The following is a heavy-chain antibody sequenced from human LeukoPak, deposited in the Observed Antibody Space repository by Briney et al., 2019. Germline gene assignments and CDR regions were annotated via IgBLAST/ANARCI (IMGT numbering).Heavy chain of an antibody. Sequence: SETLSLTCTVSGGSISSSRYYWGWIRQPPGKGLEWIGSIYYSGSTYYNPSLKSRVTISVDTSKNQFSLKLSSVTAADTAVYYCARHSQLSVAGTVGYWGQGTLVTVSS. D-gene: IGHD6-19*01. CDR3: ARHSQLSVAGTVGY. J-gene: IGHJ4*02. CDR1: GGSISSSRYY. V-gene: IGHV4-39*01. CDR2: IYYSGST.